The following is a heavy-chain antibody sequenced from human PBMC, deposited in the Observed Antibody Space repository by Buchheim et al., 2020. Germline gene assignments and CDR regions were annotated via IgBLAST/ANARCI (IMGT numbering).Heavy chain of an antibody. CDR1: GFTFSSYW. J-gene: IGHJ6*02. D-gene: IGHD3-22*01. V-gene: IGHV3-74*01. CDR3: ARGMYYYDSSGYQRNYYYYGMDV. Sequence: EVQLVESGGGLVQPGGSLRLSCAASGFTFSSYWMHWVRQAPGKGLVWVSRINSDGSSTSYADSVKGRFTISRDNAKHTLYLPMNSLRAEDTAVYYCARGMYYYDSSGYQRNYYYYGMDVWGQGTT. CDR2: INSDGSST.